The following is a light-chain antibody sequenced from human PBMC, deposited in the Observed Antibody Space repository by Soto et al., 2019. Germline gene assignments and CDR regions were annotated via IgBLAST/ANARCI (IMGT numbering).Light chain of an antibody. V-gene: IGKV3-11*01. CDR1: RSIYNS. J-gene: IGKJ4*02. Sequence: EVVLTQPPAILSLSLGERATLSCRASRSIYNSRSWYPHRPGQAPRLLIYYASDRATGTPARFSGSGSGTDFTLTISSLEAEYFAVYYCQQRRNSVTFGGGTKVEIK. CDR2: YAS. CDR3: QQRRNSVT.